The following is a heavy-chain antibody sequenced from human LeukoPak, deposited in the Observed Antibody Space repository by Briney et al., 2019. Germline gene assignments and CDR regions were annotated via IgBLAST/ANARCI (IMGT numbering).Heavy chain of an antibody. CDR1: GYTFTSCD. CDR3: ARDKRGAAAADDAFDI. Sequence: ASVKVSCKASGYTFTSCDINWVRQATGQGLQWMGWMNPNSGDTGYAQNFQGRISITRNTSISTAYMELSGLRSEDTAVYYCARDKRGAAAADDAFDIWGQGTMVTVSS. D-gene: IGHD6-13*01. V-gene: IGHV1-8*02. J-gene: IGHJ3*02. CDR2: MNPNSGDT.